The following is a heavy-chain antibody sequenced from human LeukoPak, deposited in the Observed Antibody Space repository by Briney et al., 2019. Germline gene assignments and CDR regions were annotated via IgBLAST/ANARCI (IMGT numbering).Heavy chain of an antibody. CDR1: GGSISSYY. J-gene: IGHJ3*02. CDR3: ARGYGIGAFDI. V-gene: IGHV4-59*01. D-gene: IGHD1-26*01. Sequence: SETLSLTCTVSGGSISSYYWSWIRQPPGKGLEWIGYIYYSGSTNYNPSLKSRVTISVDTSKNQFSLKLSSVTAADTAVYYCARGYGIGAFDIWGQGTMVTVSS. CDR2: IYYSGST.